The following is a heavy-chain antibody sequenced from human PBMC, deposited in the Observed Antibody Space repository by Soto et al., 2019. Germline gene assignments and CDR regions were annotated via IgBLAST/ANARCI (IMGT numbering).Heavy chain of an antibody. CDR3: ARDREYYGSGANFDY. Sequence: QVQLVESGGGVVQPGRSLRLSCAASGFTFSSYAMHWVRQAPGKGLEWVAVISYDGSNKYYADSVKGRFTISRDNSKNTLYLQMNSLRAEDTDVYYCARDREYYGSGANFDYWGQGTLVTVSS. V-gene: IGHV3-30-3*01. CDR2: ISYDGSNK. D-gene: IGHD3-10*01. CDR1: GFTFSSYA. J-gene: IGHJ4*02.